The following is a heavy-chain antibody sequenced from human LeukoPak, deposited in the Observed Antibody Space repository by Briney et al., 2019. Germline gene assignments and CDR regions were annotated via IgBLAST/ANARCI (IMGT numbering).Heavy chain of an antibody. CDR2: INHSGST. Sequence: SETLSLTCQVYGGSFSGYYWSWIRQPPGKGLEWIGEINHSGSTNYNPSLKSRVTISVDTSKNQFSLKLSSVTAADTAVYYCARRGVVLAARRQFDYWGQGTLVTVSS. V-gene: IGHV4-34*01. D-gene: IGHD2-2*01. J-gene: IGHJ4*02. CDR1: GGSFSGYY. CDR3: ARRGVVLAARRQFDY.